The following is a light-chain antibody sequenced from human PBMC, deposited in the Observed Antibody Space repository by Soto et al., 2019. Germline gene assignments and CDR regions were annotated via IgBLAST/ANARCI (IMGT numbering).Light chain of an antibody. V-gene: IGKV1-5*01. Sequence: DIHMTQSPSTLSASVGDRVTITCRASQSMSTHLAWYQQKPGDAPKLLIYDASTLQSGVPSRFSGSGSGTDFTLTVSSLQPDDFASYYCQQYADYPLAVGQGTKLEIK. CDR2: DAS. J-gene: IGKJ2*01. CDR1: QSMSTH. CDR3: QQYADYPLA.